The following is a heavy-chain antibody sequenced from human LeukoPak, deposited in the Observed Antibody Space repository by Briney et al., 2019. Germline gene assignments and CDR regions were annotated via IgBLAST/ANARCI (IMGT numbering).Heavy chain of an antibody. CDR1: GGSISSYY. J-gene: IGHJ4*02. CDR2: IYYSGST. D-gene: IGHD3-9*01. V-gene: IGHV4-59*01. CDR3: ARGYFDWLPDY. Sequence: SETLSLTCTVSGGSISSYYWSWIRQPPGKGLEWIGYIYYSGSTNYNPSLKSRVTISVDTSKSQLSLKLSSVTAADTAVYYCARGYFDWLPDYWGQGTLVTVSS.